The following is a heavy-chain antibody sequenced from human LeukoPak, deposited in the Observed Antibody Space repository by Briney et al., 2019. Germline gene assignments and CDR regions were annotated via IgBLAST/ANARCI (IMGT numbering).Heavy chain of an antibody. CDR3: ARSNTAGFVYWFLDL. D-gene: IGHD2-21*02. CDR2: IHPSGGST. Sequence: GASVKVSCKSSGYTFTSHYMHGVRQVPGQGLEWMGIIHPSGGSTTYAQSFQGRVTMTRDTSTSTVYMELSSLRSEDTAVYFCARSNTAGFVYWFLDLWGRGTLVTVSS. CDR1: GYTFTSHY. J-gene: IGHJ2*01. V-gene: IGHV1-46*01.